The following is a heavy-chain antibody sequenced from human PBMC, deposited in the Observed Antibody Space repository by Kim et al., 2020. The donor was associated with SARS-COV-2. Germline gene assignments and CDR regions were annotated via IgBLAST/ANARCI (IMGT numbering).Heavy chain of an antibody. CDR1: GFTFSRYG. CDR2: IKQDGSEK. V-gene: IGHV3-7*01. Sequence: GGSLRLSCAASGFTFSRYGISWVRQAPGKGLEWVANIKQDGSEKFYVDSVKGRFTISRDNAKNSLYLQMNSLRAEDTSVYYCARDPADKSCGSFFDYCGQGSLVTVSS. J-gene: IGHJ4*02. CDR3: ARDPADKSCGSFFDY. D-gene: IGHD1-26*01.